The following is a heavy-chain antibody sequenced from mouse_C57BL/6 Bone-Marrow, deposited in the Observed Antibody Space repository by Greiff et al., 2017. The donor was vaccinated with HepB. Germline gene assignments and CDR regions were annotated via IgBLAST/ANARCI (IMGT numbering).Heavy chain of an antibody. CDR2: INNGGTYT. CDR1: GFTFSTSG. Sequence: EVMLVESGGDLVKPGGSLKLSCAASGFTFSTSGMSWVRQTPDKRLEWVATINNGGTYTYYANSVRGRFTISRDTAKNTLFLLMSSLKSEDSAIYYCARDRFDYYFDYWGQGTTLTVSS. CDR3: ARDRFDYYFDY. D-gene: IGHD2-14*01. V-gene: IGHV5-6*01. J-gene: IGHJ2*01.